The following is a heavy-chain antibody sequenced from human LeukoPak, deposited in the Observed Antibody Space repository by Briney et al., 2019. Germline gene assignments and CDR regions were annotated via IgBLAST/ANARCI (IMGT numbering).Heavy chain of an antibody. Sequence: PSETLSLTCAVYGGSFSGYYWSWIRQPPGKGLEWIGEINHSGSTNYNPSLKSRVTISVDTSKNQFSLKLSSVTAADTAVYYCARSYGSGSYYGTGTDYYGMDVWGQGTTVTVSS. CDR1: GGSFSGYY. CDR2: INHSGST. J-gene: IGHJ6*02. V-gene: IGHV4-34*01. CDR3: ARSYGSGSYYGTGTDYYGMDV. D-gene: IGHD3-10*01.